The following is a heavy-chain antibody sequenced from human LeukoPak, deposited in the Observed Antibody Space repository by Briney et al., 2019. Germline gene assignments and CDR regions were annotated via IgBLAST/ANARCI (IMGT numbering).Heavy chain of an antibody. D-gene: IGHD3-10*01. CDR3: ARDRITMVRGVNPPDYYYYGMDV. Sequence: GGSLRLSCAASGFTFSSYWMSWVRQAPGKGLEWVANIKQDGSEKYYVDSVKGRFTISRDNPKNSLYLQMNSLRAEDTAVYYCARDRITMVRGVNPPDYYYYGMDVWGQGTTVTVSS. CDR2: IKQDGSEK. CDR1: GFTFSSYW. J-gene: IGHJ6*02. V-gene: IGHV3-7*01.